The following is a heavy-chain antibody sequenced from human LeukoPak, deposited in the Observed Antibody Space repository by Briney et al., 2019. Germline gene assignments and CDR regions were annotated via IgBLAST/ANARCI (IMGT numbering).Heavy chain of an antibody. CDR3: ARDRGFGGPQGDNWFDP. V-gene: IGHV3-53*01. CDR2: VYSDGGA. J-gene: IGHJ5*02. CDR1: GFTFSSSC. D-gene: IGHD3-16*01. Sequence: RGSLRLSCAASGFTFSSSCMSWVRQAPGKGLEWVSVVYSDGGAKYADSVKDRFNISRDNSKNMLYLEMNSLRVEDTAVYYCARDRGFGGPQGDNWFDPWGQGTLVTDAS.